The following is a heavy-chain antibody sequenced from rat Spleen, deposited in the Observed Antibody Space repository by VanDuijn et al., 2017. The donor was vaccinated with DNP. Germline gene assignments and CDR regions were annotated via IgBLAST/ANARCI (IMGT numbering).Heavy chain of an antibody. Sequence: EVQLVESGGGLVQPGRSLKLSCAASGFTFSNYGMHWIRQAPGKGLEWVASITNTGGSTYYPDSVKGRFTISRDNAKSTLYLQMNSLRSEDTATYYCTRDDYGYTYVGWFAYWGQGTLVTVSS. CDR2: ITNTGGST. CDR1: GFTFSNYG. CDR3: TRDDYGYTYVGWFAY. V-gene: IGHV5-31*01. J-gene: IGHJ3*01. D-gene: IGHD1-9*01.